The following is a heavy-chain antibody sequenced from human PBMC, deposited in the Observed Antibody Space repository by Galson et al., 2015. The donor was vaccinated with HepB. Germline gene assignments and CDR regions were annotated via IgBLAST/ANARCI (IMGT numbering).Heavy chain of an antibody. CDR1: GYTFTSYG. CDR2: ISAYNGNT. CDR3: ALTMVRDYYYGMDV. Sequence: SVKVSCKASGYTFTSYGISWVRQAPGQGLEWMGWISAYNGNTNYAQKLQGRVTMTTDTSTSTAYMELRSLRSDDTAVYYCALTMVRDYYYGMDVWGQGTTVTVSS. J-gene: IGHJ6*02. D-gene: IGHD3-10*01. V-gene: IGHV1-18*01.